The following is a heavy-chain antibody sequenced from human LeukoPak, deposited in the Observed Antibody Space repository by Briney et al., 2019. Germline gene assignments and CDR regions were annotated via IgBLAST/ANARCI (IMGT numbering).Heavy chain of an antibody. J-gene: IGHJ1*01. CDR2: IYYSGST. Sequence: SESLSLTCTVSGGSISSYYWSWIRQPPGKGLEWIGYIYYSGSTNYNPSLRSRVTISVDTPKNQFSLKLSSVTAADTAVYYCARSSIAVAGTGYLQHWGQGTLVTVSS. V-gene: IGHV4-59*08. CDR3: ARSSIAVAGTGYLQH. D-gene: IGHD6-19*01. CDR1: GGSISSYY.